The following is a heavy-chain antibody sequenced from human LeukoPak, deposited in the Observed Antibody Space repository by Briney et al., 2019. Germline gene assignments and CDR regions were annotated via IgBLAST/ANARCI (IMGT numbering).Heavy chain of an antibody. Sequence: GGSLRLSCAASGFTFSSYSMNWVRQAPGKGLEWVSYISSSSSTIYYADSVKGRFTISRDNAKNSLYLQMNSLRAEDTAVYYCAREVVGATDHDAFDIWGQGTMVTVSS. CDR3: AREVVGATDHDAFDI. V-gene: IGHV3-48*01. D-gene: IGHD1-26*01. CDR1: GFTFSSYS. CDR2: ISSSSSTI. J-gene: IGHJ3*02.